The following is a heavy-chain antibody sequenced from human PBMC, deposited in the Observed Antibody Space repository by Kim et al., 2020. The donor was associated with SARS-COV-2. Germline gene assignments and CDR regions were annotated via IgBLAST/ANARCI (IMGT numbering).Heavy chain of an antibody. CDR1: GGTFSSYA. J-gene: IGHJ1*01. CDR3: ARQQNEYYDSSGYYRYFQH. CDR2: IIPILGIA. Sequence: SVKVSCKASGGTFSSYAISWVRQAPGQGLEWMGRIIPILGIANYAQKFQGRVTITADKSTSTAYMELSSLRSEDTAVYYCARQQNEYYDSSGYYRYFQHWGQGTLVTVSS. V-gene: IGHV1-69*04. D-gene: IGHD3-22*01.